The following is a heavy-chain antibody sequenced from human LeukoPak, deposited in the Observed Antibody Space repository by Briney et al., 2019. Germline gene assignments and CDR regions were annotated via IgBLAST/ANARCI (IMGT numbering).Heavy chain of an antibody. CDR3: ARVPNTIFGVVTPGSYYYMDV. CDR2: IIPIFGTA. V-gene: IGHV1-69*05. J-gene: IGHJ6*03. CDR1: GGTFSSYA. Sequence: GASVKVSFKASGGTFSSYAISWVRQAPGQGLEWMGGIIPIFGTANYAQKFQGRVTITTDEATSTAYMELSSLRSEDTAVYYCARVPNTIFGVVTPGSYYYMDVWGKGTTVTVSS. D-gene: IGHD3-3*01.